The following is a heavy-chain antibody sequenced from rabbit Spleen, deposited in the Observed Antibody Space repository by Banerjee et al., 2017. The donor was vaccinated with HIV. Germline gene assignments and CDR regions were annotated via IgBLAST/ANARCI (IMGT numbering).Heavy chain of an antibody. Sequence: QEQLVESGGGLVKPGASLTLTCKASGFSFSTGYDICWVRQAPGKGLEWIACIFIGATGTTYYATWASGRFTISKTSSTTVTLQMTSLTAADTATYFCARRGDIYTYPTDAYDPWGPGTLVTVS. V-gene: IGHV1S45*01. D-gene: IGHD6-1*01. CDR3: ARRGDIYTYPTDAYDP. CDR2: IFIGATGTT. J-gene: IGHJ2*01. CDR1: GFSFSTGYD.